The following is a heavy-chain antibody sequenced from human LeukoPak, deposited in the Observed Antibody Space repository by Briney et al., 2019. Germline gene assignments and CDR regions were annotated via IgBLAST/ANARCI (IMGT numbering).Heavy chain of an antibody. CDR2: IYYSGST. CDR1: GGSISSSSYY. J-gene: IGHJ4*02. CDR3: ARCGDIVLMVYAYFDY. V-gene: IGHV4-39*01. D-gene: IGHD2-8*01. Sequence: SETLSLTCTVSGGSISSSSYYWGWIRQPPGKELEWIGSIYYSGSTYYNPSLKSRVTISVDTSKNQFSLKLSSVTAADTAVYYCARCGDIVLMVYAYFDYWGQGTLVTVSS.